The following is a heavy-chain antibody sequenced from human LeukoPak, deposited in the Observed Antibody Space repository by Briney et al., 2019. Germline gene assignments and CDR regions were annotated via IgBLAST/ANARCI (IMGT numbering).Heavy chain of an antibody. CDR2: ISGRGDST. J-gene: IGHJ4*02. Sequence: GSLRLSCEASGFTFSSHAMTWVRQGPGKGLEWASTISGRGDSTFYADSVKGRFTISRDNAKNSLYLQMNSLRAEDTAVYYCARDSGSRGGGFDYWAREPWSPSPQ. D-gene: IGHD6-6*01. CDR1: GFTFSSHA. CDR3: ARDSGSRGGGFDY. V-gene: IGHV3-23*01.